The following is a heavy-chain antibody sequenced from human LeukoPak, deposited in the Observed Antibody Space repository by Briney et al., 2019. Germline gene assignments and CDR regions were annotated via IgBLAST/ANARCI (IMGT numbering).Heavy chain of an antibody. Sequence: GGSLRLSCAASEFTFSDYWMTWVRQAPGKGLEWVANINQDGSEKYYVDSVKGRFTISRDNDKNSLYLQMNSLRVEDTAVYYCARDPDRVVTTISGWFDPWGQGTLVTVSS. CDR3: ARDPDRVVTTISGWFDP. J-gene: IGHJ5*02. D-gene: IGHD2-21*02. CDR2: INQDGSEK. CDR1: EFTFSDYW. V-gene: IGHV3-7*01.